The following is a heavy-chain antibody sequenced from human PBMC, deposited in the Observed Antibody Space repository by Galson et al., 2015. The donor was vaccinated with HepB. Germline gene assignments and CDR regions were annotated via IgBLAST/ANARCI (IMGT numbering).Heavy chain of an antibody. CDR1: GFPFSRYG. J-gene: IGHJ6*02. D-gene: IGHD2/OR15-2a*01. CDR3: ARVYDGDDAGEDYGMDV. V-gene: IGHV3-30*03. Sequence: SLRLSCAASGFPFSRYGMHWVRQAPGKGLEWVAVISYDGSNTYSADSMKGRFTISRDDAKNSLYLQMNSLRADDTAVYYCARVYDGDDAGEDYGMDVWGPGATVTVSS. CDR2: ISYDGSNT.